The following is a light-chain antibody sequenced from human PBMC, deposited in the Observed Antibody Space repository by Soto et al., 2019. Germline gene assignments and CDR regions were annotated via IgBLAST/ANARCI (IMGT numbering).Light chain of an antibody. CDR3: QQYNDWPLT. CDR1: QSVSSN. CDR2: GAF. J-gene: IGKJ1*01. V-gene: IGKV3-15*01. Sequence: EIVMTQSPVTLSVSPGERVTLSCRASQSVSSNLAWYQQKPGQAPSLLIYGAFTRATGIPARFSGTGSGTEFTLTISSLQSDDFALYYCQQYNDWPLTFGQGTKVDIK.